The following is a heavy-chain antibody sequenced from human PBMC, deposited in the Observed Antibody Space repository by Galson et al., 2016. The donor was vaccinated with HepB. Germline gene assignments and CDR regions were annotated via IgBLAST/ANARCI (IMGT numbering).Heavy chain of an antibody. V-gene: IGHV3-30*03. Sequence: SLRLSCAASGFTFSSYSMHWVRQAPCKGLEWAAVILYNGGSEYYADSVKGRFTISRDKSKNTVYLQTNSLSAEDTAVDYCAAEYSSSMGAFDIWGQGTMVTVSS. J-gene: IGHJ3*02. CDR3: AAEYSSSMGAFDI. D-gene: IGHD6-6*01. CDR2: ILYNGGSE. CDR1: GFTFSSYS.